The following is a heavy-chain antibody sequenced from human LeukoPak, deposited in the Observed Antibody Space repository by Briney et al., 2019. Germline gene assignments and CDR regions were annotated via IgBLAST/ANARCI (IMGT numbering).Heavy chain of an antibody. D-gene: IGHD3-3*01. CDR3: AGGAIFGVVIIEDY. CDR1: GGSISSYY. CDR2: IYTSGST. Sequence: SETLSLTCTVSGGSISSYYWSRIRQPAGKALEWIGRIYTSGSTNYNPSLKSRVTMSVDTSKNQFSLKLSSVTAADTAVYYCAGGAIFGVVIIEDYWGQGTLVTVSS. V-gene: IGHV4-4*07. J-gene: IGHJ4*02.